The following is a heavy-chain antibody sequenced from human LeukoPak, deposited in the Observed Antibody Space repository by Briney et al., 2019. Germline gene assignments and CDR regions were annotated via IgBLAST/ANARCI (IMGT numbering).Heavy chain of an antibody. Sequence: GGSLRLSCAASGFTFSTYAMSWFRQAPGKGLEWVSFISGSGGSTYHADSVRGRFTISRDNSKNTLYLQMNSLRAEDTAVYYCAKHAQGEYNSVWYYFDYWGQGTLVTVSS. D-gene: IGHD6-19*01. V-gene: IGHV3-23*01. CDR2: ISGSGGST. CDR1: GFTFSTYA. J-gene: IGHJ4*02. CDR3: AKHAQGEYNSVWYYFDY.